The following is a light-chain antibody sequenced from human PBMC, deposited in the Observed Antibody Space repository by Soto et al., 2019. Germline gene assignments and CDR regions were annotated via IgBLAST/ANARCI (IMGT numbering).Light chain of an antibody. V-gene: IGKV1-33*01. CDR2: DAS. CDR3: QQYDRLPPT. J-gene: IGKJ4*01. CDR1: QDITNY. Sequence: DIQMTQSPSSLSASVGDRVTIACQASQDITNYLNWYQQKPGKAPKVLIYDASSLETGAPSRFTGRGSGTHFTLTNTSLQPEDIATYYCQQYDRLPPTFGGGTKVEIK.